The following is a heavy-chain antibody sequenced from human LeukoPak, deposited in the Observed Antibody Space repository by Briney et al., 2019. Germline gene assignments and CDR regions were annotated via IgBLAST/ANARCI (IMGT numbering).Heavy chain of an antibody. CDR2: IYYSGST. D-gene: IGHD3-10*02. CDR1: GGSISNYY. CDR3: ARLFPRSYYFDY. Sequence: SETLSLTCTVSGGSISNYYWSWIRQPPGKGLEWIGYIYYSGSTNYNPSLKSRVTISLDTSKNLFSLKLNSVTAADTAVYYCARLFPRSYYFDYWGQGTLVTVSS. V-gene: IGHV4-59*01. J-gene: IGHJ4*02.